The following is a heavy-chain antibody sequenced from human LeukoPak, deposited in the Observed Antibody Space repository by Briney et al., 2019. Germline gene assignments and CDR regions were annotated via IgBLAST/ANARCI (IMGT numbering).Heavy chain of an antibody. D-gene: IGHD2-2*02. CDR3: ARDGFLPAAIVRGAYNWFDP. CDR1: GFTVSINY. J-gene: IGHJ5*02. V-gene: IGHV3-66*02. Sequence: GGSLRLSCAASGFTVSINYVTWVRQAPGTGLEWVSVIYGGGGTYYADSVKGRFTISRDNSKNTLYLQMNSLRAEDTAVYYCARDGFLPAAIVRGAYNWFDPWGQGTLVTVPS. CDR2: IYGGGGT.